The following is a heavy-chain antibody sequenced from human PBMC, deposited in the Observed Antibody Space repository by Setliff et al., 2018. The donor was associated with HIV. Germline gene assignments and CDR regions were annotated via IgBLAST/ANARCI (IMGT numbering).Heavy chain of an antibody. Sequence: ASVKVSCKASGYTFTRYAIHWLRQAPGQSLEWMGWFNADNGDTKYSQKFQGRLTITRDTSANTVYMELSSLGSEDTAVFYCARDRDSLLIGYTPNNWFDPWGQGTLVTVS. CDR1: GYTFTRYA. V-gene: IGHV1-3*01. CDR2: FNADNGDT. D-gene: IGHD6-13*01. CDR3: ARDRDSLLIGYTPNNWFDP. J-gene: IGHJ5*02.